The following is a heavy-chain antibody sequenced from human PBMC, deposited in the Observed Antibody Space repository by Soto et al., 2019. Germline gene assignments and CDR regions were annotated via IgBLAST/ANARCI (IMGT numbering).Heavy chain of an antibody. V-gene: IGHV3-23*01. D-gene: IGHD3-22*01. CDR3: TTVNPYKYDSRGHYY. Sequence: PGGSLRLSCAASGFTFSTYTMSWVRQAPGKGLEWVSSISVSGDYTYYADSVKGRLTISRGNSKNTLYLQMNSLKTEDTAVYYCTTVNPYKYDSRGHYYWGQGTLVTVSS. J-gene: IGHJ4*02. CDR2: ISVSGDYT. CDR1: GFTFSTYT.